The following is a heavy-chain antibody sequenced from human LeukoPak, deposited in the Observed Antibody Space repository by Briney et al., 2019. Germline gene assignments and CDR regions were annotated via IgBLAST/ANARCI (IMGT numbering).Heavy chain of an antibody. Sequence: SETLSLTCTVSSDSINSSNYYWGWIRQPPGKGLEWIGSIYYSGSTFYNPSLKSRVTISLDTSKNLVSLKLNSVTAADTAVFYCAREKRARHDYYDQSRWFDAWGEGTLVTVSS. CDR2: IYYSGST. J-gene: IGHJ5*02. CDR3: AREKRARHDYYDQSRWFDA. CDR1: SDSINSSNYY. D-gene: IGHD3-22*01. V-gene: IGHV4-39*07.